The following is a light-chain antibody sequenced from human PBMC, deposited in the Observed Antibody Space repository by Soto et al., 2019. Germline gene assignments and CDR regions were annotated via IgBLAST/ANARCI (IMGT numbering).Light chain of an antibody. CDR2: AVS. V-gene: IGLV2-14*01. CDR3: NSYTGISTLVV. J-gene: IGLJ3*02. Sequence: QSVLTQPASVSGSPGQSITISCTGTSNDVSYVSWYQQHPGKAPKRIIYAVSNRHSGVSNRLTGSKSGNTASLTISGLQAEDEADYYCNSYTGISTLVVVGGGTKLTVL. CDR1: SNDVSY.